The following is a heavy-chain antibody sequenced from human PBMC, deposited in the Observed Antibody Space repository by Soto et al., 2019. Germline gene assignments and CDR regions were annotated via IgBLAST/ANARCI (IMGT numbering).Heavy chain of an antibody. CDR1: GYIFNIYG. J-gene: IGHJ4*02. D-gene: IGHD6-6*01. CDR3: ARGGRSSRRTAY. Sequence: QVQLVQSGAEVKKPGASVKVSCKASGYIFNIYGITWVRQAPGQGLEWMGWISGYNGNTYYAQKLHGRVTITTETSTSTAYMELKSLKSDDTAVYYCARGGRSSRRTAYWGQGALVTVS. CDR2: ISGYNGNT. V-gene: IGHV1-18*01.